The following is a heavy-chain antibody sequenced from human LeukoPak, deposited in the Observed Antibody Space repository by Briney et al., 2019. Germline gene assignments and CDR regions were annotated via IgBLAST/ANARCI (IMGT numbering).Heavy chain of an antibody. CDR2: MYYSGST. V-gene: IGHV4-30-4*01. CDR3: ARPYYYDSRIDP. Sequence: SETLSLTCTVSGGSISSGDYYWSWIHQPPGKGLEWIAYMYYSGSTYYNPSLKSRVTMSADTSKNQLSLKLSSVTAADTAVYYCARPYYYDSRIDPWGQGILVTVSS. J-gene: IGHJ5*02. D-gene: IGHD3-22*01. CDR1: GGSISSGDYY.